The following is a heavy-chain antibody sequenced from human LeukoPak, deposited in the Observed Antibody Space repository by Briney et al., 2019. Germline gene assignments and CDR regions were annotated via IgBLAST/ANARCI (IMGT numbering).Heavy chain of an antibody. J-gene: IGHJ3*02. CDR2: IYPGDYDT. V-gene: IGHV5-51*01. D-gene: IGHD2-15*01. CDR3: ARQVATDGFDI. Sequence: GAALKISCEGSGSSFTSYWIGWGRPMPGKGLGWMGIIYPGDYDTRYSPSFQGQVTISADKSISTAYLQWSSLKASDTAMYYCARQVATDGFDIWGQGTMVTVSS. CDR1: GSSFTSYW.